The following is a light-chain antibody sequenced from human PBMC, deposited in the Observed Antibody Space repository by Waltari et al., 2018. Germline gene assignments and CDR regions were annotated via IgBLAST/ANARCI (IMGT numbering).Light chain of an antibody. J-gene: IGLJ2*01. Sequence: SYVLTQPPSVSVAPGQTATITCGGKSIGSKSVHWYQQKPGQAPVLVVYDDSDRPSGVPERFAGSNAGNTATLTISRVEAGDEADYYCQVWDSSSYHVVFGGGTKLTVL. CDR1: SIGSKS. CDR2: DDS. V-gene: IGLV3-21*02. CDR3: QVWDSSSYHVV.